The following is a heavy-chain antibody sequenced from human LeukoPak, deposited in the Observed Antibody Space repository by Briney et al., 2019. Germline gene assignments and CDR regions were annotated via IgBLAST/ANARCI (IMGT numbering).Heavy chain of an antibody. D-gene: IGHD3-10*01. CDR2: IYYSGSST. J-gene: IGHJ6*02. CDR3: ARTSRHFYGSGTNLTPWPAGMDV. Sequence: PSETLSLTCTVSGGSMSGFFWTWIRQPPGRELEWLGSIYYSGSSTKYNPSLKSRVTISVDTSKSQFSLNLNSATAADTAVYYCARTSRHFYGSGTNLTPWPAGMDVWGQGTTVTVSS. CDR1: GGSMSGFF. V-gene: IGHV4-59*01.